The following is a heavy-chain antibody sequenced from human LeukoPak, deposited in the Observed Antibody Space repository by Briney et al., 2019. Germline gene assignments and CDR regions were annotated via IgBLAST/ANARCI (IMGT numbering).Heavy chain of an antibody. V-gene: IGHV4-34*01. CDR2: INHSGST. D-gene: IGHD3-10*01. CDR3: ARGGGFGELYS. Sequence: KPSETLSLTCAVYGVSFSGYYWSWIRQPPGKGLEWIGEINHSGSTNYNPSLKSRVTISVDTSTNQFSLKLSSVTAADAAVYYCARGGGFGELYSWGQGTLVTVSS. J-gene: IGHJ5*02. CDR1: GVSFSGYY.